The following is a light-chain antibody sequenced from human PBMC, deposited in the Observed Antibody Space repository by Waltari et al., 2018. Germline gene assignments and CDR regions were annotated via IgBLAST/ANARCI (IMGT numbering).Light chain of an antibody. CDR2: GAS. V-gene: IGKV3-20*01. CDR3: QQYPGT. CDR1: QSVSSSY. Sequence: EIVLTQSPGTLSLSPGERATLSCRASQSVSSSYLAWYQQKPGQAPRLLIYGASSRATGIPDRFSGSGSGTDFTLTISRLEPEELAVYYCQQYPGTFGGGTKVEIK. J-gene: IGKJ4*02.